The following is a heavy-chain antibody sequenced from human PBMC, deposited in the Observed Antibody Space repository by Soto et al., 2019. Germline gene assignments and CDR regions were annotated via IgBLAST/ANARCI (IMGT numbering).Heavy chain of an antibody. V-gene: IGHV3-53*01. J-gene: IGHJ3*02. CDR2: IYSGGST. Sequence: GGSLRLSCAASGFTVSSNYMSWVRQAPGKGLEWVSVIYSGGSTYYADSVKGRFTISRDNSKNTLYLQMNSLRAEDTAVYYCARYSSSWYENAFDIWGQGTMVTVSS. CDR3: ARYSSSWYENAFDI. D-gene: IGHD6-13*01. CDR1: GFTVSSNY.